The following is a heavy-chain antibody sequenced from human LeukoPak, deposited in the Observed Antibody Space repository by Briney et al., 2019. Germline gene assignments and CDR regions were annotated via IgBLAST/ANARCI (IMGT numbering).Heavy chain of an antibody. Sequence: SQTLSLTCTVSGGSISSGGFYWSWIRQPPGEGLEWIGYIHHSGDTYQNPSLKSRVTVSSDRSKNEFYLKLSSVTAADTAVYYCARLIAADPQLDYWGQGTLVTVSS. J-gene: IGHJ4*02. CDR1: GGSISSGGFY. CDR3: ARLIAADPQLDY. D-gene: IGHD6-13*01. V-gene: IGHV4-30-2*01. CDR2: IHHSGDT.